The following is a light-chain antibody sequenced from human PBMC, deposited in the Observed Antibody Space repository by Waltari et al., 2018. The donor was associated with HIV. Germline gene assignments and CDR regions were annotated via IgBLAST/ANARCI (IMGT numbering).Light chain of an antibody. CDR1: SSDIGNYNL. CDR3: SSYGGSSNWL. CDR2: EGI. J-gene: IGLJ2*01. Sequence: QSALTQPASMSGSPGQSITISCTGTSSDIGNYNLDSWYQQHPGKAPKLIIYEGIKRPSGVSNRISGSKSANTASLTISGLQAEDEADYFCSSYGGSSNWLFGGGTKLTVL. V-gene: IGLV2-23*01.